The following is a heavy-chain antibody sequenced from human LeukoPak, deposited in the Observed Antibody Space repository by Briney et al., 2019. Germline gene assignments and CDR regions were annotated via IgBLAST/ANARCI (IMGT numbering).Heavy chain of an antibody. CDR3: ARTLDSRRYIVRRPYSMDV. J-gene: IGHJ6*02. D-gene: IGHD3-22*01. Sequence: PSETLSLTCAVYGGSFSGYYWNWIRQPPGKGLEWIGEINHRGSTTYNRSLKSRVTISLDTSKNQFSLKLSSVTAADTAVYYCARTLDSRRYIVRRPYSMDVWGQGTTVTVSS. CDR2: INHRGST. V-gene: IGHV4-34*01. CDR1: GGSFSGYY.